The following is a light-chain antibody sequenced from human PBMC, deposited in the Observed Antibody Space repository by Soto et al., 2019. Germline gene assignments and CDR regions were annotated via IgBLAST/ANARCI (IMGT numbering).Light chain of an antibody. CDR1: GSDVGAYNF. V-gene: IGLV2-14*01. Sequence: QSALTQPASVSGSPGQSISISCAGSGSDVGAYNFVSWYQQHPGKVPKLLIYEVTKRPSGISTRFSGSKSGSTASLTISGLQSEDEADYYCSSFTTPSTWVFGEKTKLTVL. CDR3: SSFTTPSTWV. CDR2: EVT. J-gene: IGLJ3*02.